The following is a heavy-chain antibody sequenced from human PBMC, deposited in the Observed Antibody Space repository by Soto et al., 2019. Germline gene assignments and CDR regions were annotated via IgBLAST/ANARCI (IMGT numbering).Heavy chain of an antibody. V-gene: IGHV3-30-3*01. CDR3: ARVAGSGSPQFPLTHYYYYGMDV. Sequence: VQLVESGGGLVQPGGSLRLSCAASGFTFSSYAMHWVRQAPGKGLEWVAVISYDGSNKYYADSVKGRFTISRDNSKNTLYLQMNSLRAEDTAVYYCARVAGSGSPQFPLTHYYYYGMDVWGQGTTVTVSS. J-gene: IGHJ6*02. CDR1: GFTFSSYA. CDR2: ISYDGSNK. D-gene: IGHD3-10*01.